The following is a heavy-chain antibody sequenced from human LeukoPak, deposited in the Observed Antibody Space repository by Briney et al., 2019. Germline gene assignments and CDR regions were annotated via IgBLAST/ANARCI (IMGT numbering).Heavy chain of an antibody. CDR1: GFIFSSYA. J-gene: IGHJ5*02. V-gene: IGHV3-23*01. Sequence: GGSLRLSCAASGFIFSSYAMSWVRQAPGKGLEWVSAISGSGGSTYYADSVKGRFTISRDNSKNTLYLQMNSLRAEDTAVYYCAKDSPLGSSSSYVTDPWGQGTLVTVSS. CDR2: ISGSGGST. D-gene: IGHD6-6*01. CDR3: AKDSPLGSSSSYVTDP.